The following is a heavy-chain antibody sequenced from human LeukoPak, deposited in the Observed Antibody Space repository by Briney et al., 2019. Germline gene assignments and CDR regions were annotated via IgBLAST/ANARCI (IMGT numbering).Heavy chain of an antibody. CDR2: INPSGGST. D-gene: IGHD3-10*01. J-gene: IGHJ4*02. V-gene: IGHV1-46*01. CDR1: GYTFTSYY. CDR3: ARAIMVRGVYGGY. Sequence: GASVKVSCKTSGYTFTSYYMHWMRQAPGQGFEWMGIINPSGGSTSYAQKFQGRVTMTRDTSTSTVYMELSSLRSEDTAVYYCARAIMVRGVYGGYWGQGTLVTVSS.